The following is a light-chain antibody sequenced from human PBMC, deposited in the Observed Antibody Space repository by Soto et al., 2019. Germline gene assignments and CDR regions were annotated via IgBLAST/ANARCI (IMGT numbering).Light chain of an antibody. Sequence: QSALTQPPSASGSPGQSITISCTGTSSDIGAYNYVSWYQQYPGKAPKLMIYGVTNRPSGVSNRFSGSKTGNTASLTISGLQAEDEADYYCFSHRSGDSHVFGTGTQLTVL. CDR2: GVT. J-gene: IGLJ1*01. CDR1: SSDIGAYNY. CDR3: FSHRSGDSHV. V-gene: IGLV2-14*01.